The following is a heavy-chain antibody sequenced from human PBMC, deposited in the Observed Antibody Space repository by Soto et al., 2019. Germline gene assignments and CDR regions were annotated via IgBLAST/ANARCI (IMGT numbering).Heavy chain of an antibody. J-gene: IGHJ4*02. CDR2: IRSKANSYLI. CDR1: GFSFSDSA. CDR3: ARGGVMGLNDY. D-gene: IGHD3-16*01. Sequence: EVQLVESGGGLVQPGGSLRLSCAASGFSFSDSAMHWVRQASGKGLEWIARIRSKANSYLIAYDESVRGRFIISRDDSKNMAYLQMNDLNTEDTAIYYCARGGVMGLNDYWGQGTPVTVS. V-gene: IGHV3-73*02.